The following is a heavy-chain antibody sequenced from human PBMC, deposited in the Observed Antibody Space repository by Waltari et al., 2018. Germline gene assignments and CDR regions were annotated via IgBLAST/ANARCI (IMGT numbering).Heavy chain of an antibody. V-gene: IGHV1-69*01. J-gene: IGHJ4*02. CDR1: EGSFSSSA. CDR2: IIPVFGTA. Sequence: QVRLVHSGSEVRKPGSSVPGSCKASEGSFSSSAISWVRQATGQGLEWMGGIIPVFGTANYAQKCQGRGMITADESTSTAYMELSSLRSEDTAVYYCARHDSSGYWDGYYFDYWGQGTLVTVSS. D-gene: IGHD3-22*01. CDR3: ARHDSSGYWDGYYFDY.